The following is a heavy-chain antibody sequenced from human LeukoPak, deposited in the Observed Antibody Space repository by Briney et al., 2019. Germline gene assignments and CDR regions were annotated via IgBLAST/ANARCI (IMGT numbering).Heavy chain of an antibody. V-gene: IGHV3-23*01. J-gene: IGHJ4*02. D-gene: IGHD3-10*01. CDR1: GFTFSSYG. Sequence: GGTLRLSCAASGFTFSSYGMTWVRQAPGKGLEWVSSISATGGGTYYADSVKGRFTISRDNSKNTLYLQMNSLRAEDTAVYYCARAGFTFSDYFGSFFDYWGQGTLVTVSS. CDR2: ISATGGGT. CDR3: ARAGFTFSDYFGSFFDY.